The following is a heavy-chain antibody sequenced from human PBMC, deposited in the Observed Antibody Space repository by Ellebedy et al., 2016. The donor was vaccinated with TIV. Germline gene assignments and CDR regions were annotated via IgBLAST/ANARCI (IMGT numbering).Heavy chain of an antibody. CDR1: GYSFPNYW. Sequence: GESLKISXKGSGYSFPNYWIGWVRQMPGKGLEYMGIIYPGDSNIRYSPSFQGQVTISADKSITTAYLQWSSLKASDTAMYYCARRGAAPGDNWGFDYWGQGTLLTVSS. CDR3: ARRGAAPGDNWGFDY. J-gene: IGHJ4*02. D-gene: IGHD6-13*01. V-gene: IGHV5-51*01. CDR2: IYPGDSNI.